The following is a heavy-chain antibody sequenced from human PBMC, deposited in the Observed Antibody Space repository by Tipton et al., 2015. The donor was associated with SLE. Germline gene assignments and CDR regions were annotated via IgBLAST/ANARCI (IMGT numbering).Heavy chain of an antibody. D-gene: IGHD6-19*01. CDR3: ARDHPVAGPFDY. CDR1: GFTFSSHY. Sequence: GSLRLSCVASGFTFSSHYMTWVRQPPGKGLEWVANIREDGGETNYVGSVRGRFTISRDNAKNSLYLQMNSLRAEDTAVYYCARDHPVAGPFDYWGQGTLVTVSS. CDR2: IREDGGET. J-gene: IGHJ4*02. V-gene: IGHV3-7*01.